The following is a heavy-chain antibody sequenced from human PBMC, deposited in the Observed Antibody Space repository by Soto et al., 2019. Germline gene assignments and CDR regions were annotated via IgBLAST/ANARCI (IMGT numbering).Heavy chain of an antibody. CDR2: IYYSGST. Sequence: SETLSLTCTVSGGSISSYYWGWIRQPPGKGLEWIGSIYYSGSTYYNPSLKSRVTISVDTSKNQFSLKLSSVTAADTAVYYCARHACSSTSCYPKNWGQGTLVTVSS. V-gene: IGHV4-39*01. D-gene: IGHD2-2*01. J-gene: IGHJ4*02. CDR1: GGSISSYY. CDR3: ARHACSSTSCYPKN.